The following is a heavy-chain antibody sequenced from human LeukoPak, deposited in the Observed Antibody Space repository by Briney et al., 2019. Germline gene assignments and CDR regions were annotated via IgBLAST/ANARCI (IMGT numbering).Heavy chain of an antibody. CDR1: GFSFSYYA. CDR3: AKSSSGLWDDYVWGSYPPFDY. J-gene: IGHJ4*02. Sequence: GGSLRLSCAASGFSFSYYAMHWVRQAPGKGLEWVAVISYDGTNEYYADSVRGRFTISRDNSKNTLYLQMNSLRAEDTAVYYCAKSSSGLWDDYVWGSYPPFDYWGQGTLVTVSS. CDR2: ISYDGTNE. D-gene: IGHD3-16*02. V-gene: IGHV3-30-3*02.